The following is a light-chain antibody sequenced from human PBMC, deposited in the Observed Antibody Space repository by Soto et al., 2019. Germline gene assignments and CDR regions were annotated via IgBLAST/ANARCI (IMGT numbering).Light chain of an antibody. CDR1: QSVYSSY. J-gene: IGKJ4*01. Sequence: IVLTQSPAILALSPGDRATLSCRASQSVYSSYLAWYQHKPGRAPRLLIHGASSRVTGVPDRFSGSGSGTDFTLTITRLEPEDFAVYYCQQYQSLTFGGGTKVEIK. CDR3: QQYQSLT. CDR2: GAS. V-gene: IGKV3-20*01.